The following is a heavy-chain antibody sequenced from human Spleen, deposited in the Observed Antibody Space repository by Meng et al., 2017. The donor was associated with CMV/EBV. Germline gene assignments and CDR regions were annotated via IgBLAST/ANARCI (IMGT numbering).Heavy chain of an antibody. Sequence: SCAASGLTFNTYAMHWVRQAPGKGLEWVTVISYHGSNKYYADSVKGRFTISRDNSKNTLYLQMNSLRPEDTALYYCARPGQHYDLDYWGQGTLVTVSS. CDR1: GLTFNTYA. D-gene: IGHD3-3*01. V-gene: IGHV3-30-3*01. CDR2: ISYHGSNK. CDR3: ARPGQHYDLDY. J-gene: IGHJ4*02.